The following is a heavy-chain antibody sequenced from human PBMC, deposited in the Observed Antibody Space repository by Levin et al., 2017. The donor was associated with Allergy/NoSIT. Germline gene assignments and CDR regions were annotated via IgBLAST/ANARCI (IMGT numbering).Heavy chain of an antibody. Sequence: GESLKISCAASGFTFSNYAMHWVRQAPGKGLEWLAFMSYDGNNKYYADSVKGRFTISRDNSKSTLDLQMNNLRAEDTAVYHCVRDLNSGTYYFAYWGQGTLVTVSS. CDR2: MSYDGNNK. CDR1: GFTFSNYA. J-gene: IGHJ4*02. D-gene: IGHD1-26*01. CDR3: VRDLNSGTYYFAY. V-gene: IGHV3-30*04.